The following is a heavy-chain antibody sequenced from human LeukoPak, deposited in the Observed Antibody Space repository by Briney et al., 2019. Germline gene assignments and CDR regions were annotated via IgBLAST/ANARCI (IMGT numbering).Heavy chain of an antibody. CDR1: GFTFSSYA. V-gene: IGHV3-23*01. J-gene: IGHJ4*02. D-gene: IGHD5-12*01. Sequence: PGGXLRLSCAASGFTFSSYAMSWVRQAPGKGLEWVSAISGSGGSTYNADSVKGRFTISRDNSKNPLYLHMNSLRAADTAVYYCAKSPTADSGYVGDYWGQGTLVTVSS. CDR2: ISGSGGST. CDR3: AKSPTADSGYVGDY.